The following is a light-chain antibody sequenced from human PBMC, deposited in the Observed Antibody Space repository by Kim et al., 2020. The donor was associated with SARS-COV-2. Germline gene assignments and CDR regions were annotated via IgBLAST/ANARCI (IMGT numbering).Light chain of an antibody. J-gene: IGKJ4*01. CDR2: GAS. Sequence: DIQLTQSPSFLSASVGDRVTITCRASQGISSYLAWYQQKPGKAPKLLIYGASTLQSGVPSRFSGSGSGTEFTLTISSLQPDDFASYYCQQLNTYPRLTFGGGTKVDIK. CDR3: QQLNTYPRLT. V-gene: IGKV1-9*01. CDR1: QGISSY.